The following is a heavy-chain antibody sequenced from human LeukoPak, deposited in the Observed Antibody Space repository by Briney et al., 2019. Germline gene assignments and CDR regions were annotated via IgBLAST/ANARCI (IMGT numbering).Heavy chain of an antibody. Sequence: GGSLRLSCAASGFTFSSYWMSWVRQAPGRGLEWVASIKQDGSEKYYVDSVKGRFTISRDNAKKSLYLQMNSLRCEDTAIYYCAEGSNYGDSSFWGQGTLVTASS. V-gene: IGHV3-7*01. J-gene: IGHJ4*02. CDR3: AEGSNYGDSSF. CDR2: IKQDGSEK. CDR1: GFTFSSYW. D-gene: IGHD4-17*01.